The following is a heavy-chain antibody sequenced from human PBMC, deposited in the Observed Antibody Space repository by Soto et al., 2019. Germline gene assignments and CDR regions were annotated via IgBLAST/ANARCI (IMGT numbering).Heavy chain of an antibody. V-gene: IGHV3-11*01. CDR3: ARGGIAXCSGGSCPNYYYYGMDV. J-gene: IGHJ6*02. D-gene: IGHD2-15*01. CDR1: GFTFSYYY. Sequence: GGSLRLSWAASGFTFSYYYMSWIRQAPGKGLEWVSYISSSGSTIYYADSVKGRFTISRDNAKNSLYLQMNSLRAEDTAVYYCARGGIAXCSGGSCPNYYYYGMDVWGQGTTVTVSS. CDR2: ISSSGSTI.